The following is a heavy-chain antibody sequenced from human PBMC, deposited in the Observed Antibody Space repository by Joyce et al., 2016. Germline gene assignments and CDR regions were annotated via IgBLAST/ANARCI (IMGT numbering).Heavy chain of an antibody. D-gene: IGHD4-17*01. CDR2: IIPFLDRA. V-gene: IGHV1-69*11. CDR1: GGPFRNSA. J-gene: IGHJ4*02. Sequence: QVQLVQSGAEVKKPESSVKVSCKVSGGPFRNSALAWVRQAPGQGLEWIGGIIPFLDRADYAQKLQDRLTIVADEYTSTVHMELRSLRFEDTAVYYCARVDGDYEGYFEFWGQGTLVTVSS. CDR3: ARVDGDYEGYFEF.